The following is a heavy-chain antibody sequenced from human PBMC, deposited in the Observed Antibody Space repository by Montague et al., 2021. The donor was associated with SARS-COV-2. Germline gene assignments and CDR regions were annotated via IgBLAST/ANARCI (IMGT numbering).Heavy chain of an antibody. V-gene: IGHV3-30*04. CDR2: ISNDGSNK. CDR3: ARESGSFHDGGYFDY. Sequence: SLRLSCAASGFYFSYAMHWVRQAPGKGLEWVALISNDGSNKHYADSVKGRFTISRDNSKSTLYLQMNSLRTEDTAVYYCARESGSFHDGGYFDYWGQGYLVAISS. J-gene: IGHJ4*02. CDR1: GFYFSYA. D-gene: IGHD1-26*01.